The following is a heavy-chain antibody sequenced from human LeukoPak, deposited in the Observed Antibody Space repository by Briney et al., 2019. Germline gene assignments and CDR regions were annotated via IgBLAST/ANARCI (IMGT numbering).Heavy chain of an antibody. J-gene: IGHJ5*02. CDR2: ISYDGSNK. D-gene: IGHD2-21*02. CDR3: ARGPYCGGDCPGNWFDP. CDR1: GFTFSSYA. Sequence: GGSLRLSCAASGFTFSSYAMHWVRQAPGKGLEWVAVISYDGSNKYYADSVKGRFTISRDNSKNTLYLQMNSLRAEDTAVYYCARGPYCGGDCPGNWFDPWGQGTLVTVSS. V-gene: IGHV3-30-3*01.